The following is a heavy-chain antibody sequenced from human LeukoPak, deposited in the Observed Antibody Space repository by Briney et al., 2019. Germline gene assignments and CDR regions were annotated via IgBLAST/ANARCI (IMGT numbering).Heavy chain of an antibody. CDR1: VGSISSSSYY. CDR3: ARDPQYYDSSGYLRYWYFDL. D-gene: IGHD3-22*01. Sequence: SETLSLTCTVSVGSISSSSYYWGWIRQPPGKGLEWIGTIYYSGSTYYNPSLKSRVTISIDTSKNQLSLKLSSVTVADTAVYYCARDPQYYDSSGYLRYWYFDLWGRGTLVTVSS. V-gene: IGHV4-39*07. CDR2: IYYSGST. J-gene: IGHJ2*01.